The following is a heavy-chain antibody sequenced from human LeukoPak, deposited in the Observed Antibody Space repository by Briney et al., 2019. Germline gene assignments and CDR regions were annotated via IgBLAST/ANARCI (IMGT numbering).Heavy chain of an antibody. V-gene: IGHV5-51*01. CDR2: IYPGDSDT. CDR1: GYSFTSYW. J-gene: IGHJ3*02. Sequence: GESLKISCKGSGYSFTSYWIGWLRQMPGKGLEWMGIIYPGDSDTRYSPSFQGQVTISADKSISTAYLQWSSLKASDTAMYYCAREIYCSGRYDAFDIWGQGTMVTVSS. CDR3: AREIYCSGRYDAFDI. D-gene: IGHD3-10*01.